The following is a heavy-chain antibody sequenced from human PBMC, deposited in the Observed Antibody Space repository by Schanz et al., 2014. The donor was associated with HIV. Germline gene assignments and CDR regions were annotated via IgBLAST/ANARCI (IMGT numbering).Heavy chain of an antibody. CDR3: AKASGNSYGTGYFDY. J-gene: IGHJ4*02. V-gene: IGHV3-23*01. Sequence: EVQLLESGGGLVQPGGSLRLSCAASGFTFSSYAMSWVRQAPGKGLEWVSAISGSGGSTYYADSVKGRFTISRDNSKNTLYLQMNSLRAEDTAVYNCAKASGNSYGTGYFDYWGQGTLVTVSS. CDR1: GFTFSSYA. D-gene: IGHD5-18*01. CDR2: ISGSGGST.